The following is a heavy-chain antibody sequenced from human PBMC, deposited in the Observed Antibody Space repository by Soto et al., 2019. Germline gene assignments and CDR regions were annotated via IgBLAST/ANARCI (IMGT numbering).Heavy chain of an antibody. CDR3: AILRKLAVVVPAEIGAFEI. Sequence: PGGSLRLSCAASGFTFGSYAMSCVRQDPGKGLEWVSAISGSGGSTYYADSVKGRFTISRDNSKNTLYLQMNSLRAEDTAVYYCAILRKLAVVVPAEIGAFEIWGKGTLVPVS. CDR1: GFTFGSYA. V-gene: IGHV3-23*01. J-gene: IGHJ3*02. D-gene: IGHD2-2*01. CDR2: ISGSGGST.